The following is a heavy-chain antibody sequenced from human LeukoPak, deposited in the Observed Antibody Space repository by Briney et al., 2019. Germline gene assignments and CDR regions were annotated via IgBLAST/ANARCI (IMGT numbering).Heavy chain of an antibody. D-gene: IGHD3-10*01. J-gene: IGHJ4*02. Sequence: SETLSLTCTISGGSVSDYYWSWIRQSPGKGLEWIGYIYHTGSTSYNPSLKSRVTMSVDTSKNQFSLKLSSVTAADTAVYYCARDQYYYGSGSYGLDYWGQGTLVTVSS. V-gene: IGHV4-59*02. CDR1: GGSVSDYY. CDR3: ARDQYYYGSGSYGLDY. CDR2: IYHTGST.